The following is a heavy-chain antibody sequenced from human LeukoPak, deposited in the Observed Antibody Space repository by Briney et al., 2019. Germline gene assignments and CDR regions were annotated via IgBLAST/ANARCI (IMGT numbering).Heavy chain of an antibody. D-gene: IGHD3-22*01. V-gene: IGHV1-2*02. CDR1: GYTFTGYY. J-gene: IGHJ4*02. CDR3: ASSEYYDRLYYFDY. CDR2: IDPNSGGT. Sequence: GASVKVSCKASGYTFTGYYIHWVRQAPGQGLEWMGWIDPNSGGTNYAQKFQGRVTMTRDTSISTAYMELSRLRSDDTAVYYCASSEYYDRLYYFDYWGQGTLVTVSS.